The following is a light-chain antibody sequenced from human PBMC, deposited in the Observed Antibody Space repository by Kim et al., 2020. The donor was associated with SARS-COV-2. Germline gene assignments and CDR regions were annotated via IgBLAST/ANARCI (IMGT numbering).Light chain of an antibody. J-gene: IGLJ2*01. CDR2: EVT. CDR1: SSGVGSFNL. CDR3: CSYAGSHVV. V-gene: IGLV2-23*02. Sequence: QSALTQPASVSGSPGQSITISCTGTSSGVGSFNLVSWYQQHPGKAPKLMIYEVTKRPSGVSNRFSGFKSGNTASLTISGLQAEDESDYYCCSYAGSHVVFGGGTQLTVL.